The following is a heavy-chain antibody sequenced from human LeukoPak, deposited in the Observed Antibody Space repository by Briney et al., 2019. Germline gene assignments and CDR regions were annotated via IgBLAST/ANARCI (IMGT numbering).Heavy chain of an antibody. Sequence: GTSLRLSCATSGFTFSTNIMHWVRQAPGKGLEWVAAIWSDASIKYYAESVKGRFSISRGNSRNTLYLELSSLRAEDTALYYCAKDLHGSGSFDYWGQGTLVTVSS. CDR3: AKDLHGSGSFDY. V-gene: IGHV3-30*18. J-gene: IGHJ4*02. CDR1: GFTFSTNI. CDR2: IWSDASIK. D-gene: IGHD3-10*01.